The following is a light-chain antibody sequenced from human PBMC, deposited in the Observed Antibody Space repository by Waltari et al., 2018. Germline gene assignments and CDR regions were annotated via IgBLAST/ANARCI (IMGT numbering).Light chain of an antibody. Sequence: QSALTQPASVSGSPGQSITISCNGTTSDVGNFNLVSWYQQHPGKVPKLIIYEVSKRPSGVSNHFSGSKSGNTASLTISGLRAEDEADYYCCSYAGSRTYVFGTGTKVTVL. V-gene: IGLV2-23*02. J-gene: IGLJ1*01. CDR1: TSDVGNFNL. CDR2: EVS. CDR3: CSYAGSRTYV.